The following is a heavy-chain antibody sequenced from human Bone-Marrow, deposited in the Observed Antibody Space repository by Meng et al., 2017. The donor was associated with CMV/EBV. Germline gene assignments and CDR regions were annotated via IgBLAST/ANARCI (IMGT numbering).Heavy chain of an antibody. V-gene: IGHV3-74*01. J-gene: IGHJ4*02. CDR2: INTDGSIT. CDR1: GFTFRSYD. CDR3: ARDQGRYSSSWSDY. Sequence: SGFTFRSYDMTWVRQAPGKGLEWVSGINTDGSITTYADSGKGRFTISRDNAKNTLYLQMNSLRAEDTAVYYCARDQGRYSSSWSDYWGQGTLVTVSS. D-gene: IGHD6-13*01.